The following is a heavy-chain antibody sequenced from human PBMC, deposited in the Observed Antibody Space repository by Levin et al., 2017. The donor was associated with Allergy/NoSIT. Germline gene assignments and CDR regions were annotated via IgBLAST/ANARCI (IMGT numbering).Heavy chain of an antibody. CDR3: AREYYYGSGSYYYYYYGMDV. J-gene: IGHJ6*02. CDR2: INPNSGGT. V-gene: IGHV1-2*04. Sequence: ASVKVSCKASGYTFTGYYMHWVRQAPGQGLEWMGWINPNSGGTNYAQKFQGWVTMTRDTSISTAYMELSRLRSDDTAVYYCAREYYYGSGSYYYYYYGMDVWGQGTTVTVSS. D-gene: IGHD3-10*01. CDR1: GYTFTGYY.